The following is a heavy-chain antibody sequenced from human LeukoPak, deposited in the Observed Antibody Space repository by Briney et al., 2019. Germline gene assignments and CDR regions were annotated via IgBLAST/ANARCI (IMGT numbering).Heavy chain of an antibody. CDR3: ASFVREGVRGDAFDI. V-gene: IGHV1-2*02. CDR1: GHTFTGCY. J-gene: IGHJ3*02. Sequence: ASVKVSCKASGHTFTGCYMHWVRQAPGQGLEWMGWINPNSGGTKYAQKFQGRVTMTRDTSISTAYMELSRLRSDDTAVYYCASFVREGVRGDAFDIWGQGTMVTVSS. D-gene: IGHD3-10*01. CDR2: INPNSGGT.